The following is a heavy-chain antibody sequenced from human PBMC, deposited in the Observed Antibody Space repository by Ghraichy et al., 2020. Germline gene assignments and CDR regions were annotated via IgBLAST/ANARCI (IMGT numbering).Heavy chain of an antibody. CDR1: GYTFTSYA. CDR3: ARDLVAVAGVNY. J-gene: IGHJ4*02. D-gene: IGHD6-19*01. V-gene: IGHV1-3*01. Sequence: ASVKVSCKASGYTFTSYAMHWVRQAPGQRLEWMGWINAGNGNTKYSQKFQGRVTITRDTSASTAYMELSSLRSEDTAVYYCARDLVAVAGVNYWGQGTLVTVSS. CDR2: INAGNGNT.